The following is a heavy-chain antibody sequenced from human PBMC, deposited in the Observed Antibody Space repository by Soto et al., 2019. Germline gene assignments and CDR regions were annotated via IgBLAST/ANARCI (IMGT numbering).Heavy chain of an antibody. CDR1: GGSISNRY. Sequence: QVQLQESGPGLVKPSETLSLTCSVSGGSISNRYWSWIRQSPVKGLEWIGYIYYNGATHYNPSLKSRLNISVDVSKQQFSLRLASVTAADSAIYYCARGLITVFGVVTVFDSWGQGALVAVSS. V-gene: IGHV4-59*11. CDR3: ARGLITVFGVVTVFDS. J-gene: IGHJ4*02. CDR2: IYYNGAT. D-gene: IGHD3-3*01.